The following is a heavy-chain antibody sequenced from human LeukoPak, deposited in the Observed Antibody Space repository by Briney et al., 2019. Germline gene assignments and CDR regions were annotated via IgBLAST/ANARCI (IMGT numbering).Heavy chain of an antibody. Sequence: ASVKVSCKAPGYTFTSYDINWVRQATGQGLEWMGWMNPNSGNTGYAQKFQGRVTITRNTSISTAYMELSSLRSEDTAVYYCARVYYDSSGYCFGYWGQGTLVTVSS. CDR3: ARVYYDSSGYCFGY. D-gene: IGHD3-22*01. CDR2: MNPNSGNT. CDR1: GYTFTSYD. J-gene: IGHJ4*02. V-gene: IGHV1-8*03.